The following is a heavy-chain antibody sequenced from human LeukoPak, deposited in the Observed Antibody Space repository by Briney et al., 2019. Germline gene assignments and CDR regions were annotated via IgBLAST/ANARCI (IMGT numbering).Heavy chain of an antibody. Sequence: GGSLRLSCVASGFTFGKYWMSWVRQAPGKGLEWVANIKLDGSEKNYVDSVKGRSTISRDNTKNSLYLQMNSLRAEDTAVFYCARDQYDTWSRRGNFDSWGQGTLVIVSS. CDR1: GFTFGKYW. V-gene: IGHV3-7*03. CDR3: ARDQYDTWSRRGNFDS. CDR2: IKLDGSEK. J-gene: IGHJ4*02. D-gene: IGHD3-3*01.